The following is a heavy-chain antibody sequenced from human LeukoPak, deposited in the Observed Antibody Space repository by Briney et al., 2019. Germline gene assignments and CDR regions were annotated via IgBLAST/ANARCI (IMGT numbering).Heavy chain of an antibody. J-gene: IGHJ5*02. CDR3: ARESLVSGGGRWFDP. Sequence: GASVKVSCKTSGYTFTGYFIHWVRQAPGQGLEWMGRINPNTGDADYAQNFRGGVTMTRDTSIGTAYMELSRLRFDDTAVYYCARESLVSGGGRWFDPWGQGTLVTVSS. CDR1: GYTFTGYF. D-gene: IGHD2/OR15-2a*01. CDR2: INPNTGDA. V-gene: IGHV1-2*06.